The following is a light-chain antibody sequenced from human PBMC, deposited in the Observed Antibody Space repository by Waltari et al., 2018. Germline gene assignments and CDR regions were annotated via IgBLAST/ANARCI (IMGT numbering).Light chain of an antibody. CDR2: EIN. V-gene: IGLV2-11*01. CDR1: TSDFGSYNY. Sequence: QSALTQPRSVSGSPGQSVTISCTGTTSDFGSYNYVSWYQQHPDTAPKLIIYEINKRPSGAPDRFSGSRSANTASLTISGLQAEDEADYYCGTNSYWVFGGGTKLTVL. CDR3: GTNSYWV. J-gene: IGLJ3*02.